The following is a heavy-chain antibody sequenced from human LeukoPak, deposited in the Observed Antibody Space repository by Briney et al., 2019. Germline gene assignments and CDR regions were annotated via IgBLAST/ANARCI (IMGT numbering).Heavy chain of an antibody. J-gene: IGHJ3*02. CDR2: MNPNSGDT. CDR1: GYTFTNFD. Sequence: ASVKVSCKASGYTFTNFDINWVRQATGQGLEWMGWMNPNSGDTGYAQKFQGRVTMTRNTSISTAYMELSRLSSDDTAVYYCARDGLYCTNGVCSSDIWGQGTLVTVSS. CDR3: ARDGLYCTNGVCSSDI. D-gene: IGHD2-8*01. V-gene: IGHV1-8*01.